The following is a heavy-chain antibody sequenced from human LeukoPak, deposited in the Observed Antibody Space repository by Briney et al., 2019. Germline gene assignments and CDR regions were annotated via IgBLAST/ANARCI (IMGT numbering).Heavy chain of an antibody. CDR1: GGSISSGGYY. V-gene: IGHV4-31*03. Sequence: TLSLTCTVSGGSISSGGYYWSWIRQHPGKGLEWIGYIYYSGSTYYNPSLKSRVTISVDTSKNQFSLKLSSVTAADTAVYYCARLYYYDSSGYLFDYWGQGTLVTVSS. D-gene: IGHD3-22*01. J-gene: IGHJ4*02. CDR2: IYYSGST. CDR3: ARLYYYDSSGYLFDY.